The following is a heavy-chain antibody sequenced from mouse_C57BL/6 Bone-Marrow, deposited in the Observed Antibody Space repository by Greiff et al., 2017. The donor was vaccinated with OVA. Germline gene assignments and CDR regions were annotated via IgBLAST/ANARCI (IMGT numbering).Heavy chain of an antibody. J-gene: IGHJ4*01. CDR1: GFTFSDYY. V-gene: IGHV5-12*01. Sequence: EVMLVESGGGLVQPGGSLKLSCAASGFTFSDYYMYWVRQTPEQRLEWVAYISNGGGSTYYPATVQGRFTISRDNAKNTLYLQMSRLKSEDTARYYCASEGTGKRDMGGWGKRTSVTV. CDR3: ASEGTGKRDMGG. D-gene: IGHD4-1*01. CDR2: ISNGGGST.